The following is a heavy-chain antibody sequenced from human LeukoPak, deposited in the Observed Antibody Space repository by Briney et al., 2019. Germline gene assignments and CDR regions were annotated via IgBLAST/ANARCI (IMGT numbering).Heavy chain of an antibody. D-gene: IGHD6-19*01. V-gene: IGHV3-11*01. CDR1: GFSFSDYY. CDR2: ISDSAITI. CDR3: ARSTYSSGWYPTHFDY. J-gene: IGHJ4*02. Sequence: GGSLRFSCAASGFSFSDYYMSWIRQAPGKGLEWVSYISDSAITIYYADSVKGRFTISRDNAKNSLYLQMNSLRAEDTAVYYCARSTYSSGWYPTHFDYWGRGTLVTVSS.